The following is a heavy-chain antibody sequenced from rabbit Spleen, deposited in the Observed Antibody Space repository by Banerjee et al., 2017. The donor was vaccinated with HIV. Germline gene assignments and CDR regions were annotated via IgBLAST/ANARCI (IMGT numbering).Heavy chain of an antibody. CDR1: GFSFSSGYV. Sequence: QEQLVESGGGLVQPEGSLTLTCTASGFSFSSGYVMCWVRQAPGKGLEWIACIDAGSSGSTYYANWAKGRFTVSKTASTTVTLQMTSLTAADTATYFCARDVTASSTANLWGPGTLVTVS. J-gene: IGHJ4*01. CDR2: IDAGSSGST. V-gene: IGHV1S45*01. D-gene: IGHD1-1*01. CDR3: ARDVTASSTANL.